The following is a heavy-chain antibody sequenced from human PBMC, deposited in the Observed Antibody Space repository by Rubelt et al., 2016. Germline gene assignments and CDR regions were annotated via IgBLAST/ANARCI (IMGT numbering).Heavy chain of an antibody. D-gene: IGHD1-14*01. V-gene: IGHV4-34*01. CDR2: INHSGSA. Sequence: QVQLQQWGAGLLTPSETLSLTCDVYGGTLSGYYWSWIRQPPGKGLEWIGDINHSGSANYNPSLKSRVTISVDTSKNQFSRKLSSVTAADTGVYYCGRGLTSVDYWGQGTLVTVSS. CDR1: GGTLSGYY. CDR3: GRGLTSVDY. J-gene: IGHJ4*02.